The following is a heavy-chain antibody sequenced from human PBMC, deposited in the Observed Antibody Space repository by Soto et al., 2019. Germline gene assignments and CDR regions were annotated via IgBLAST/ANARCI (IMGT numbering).Heavy chain of an antibody. CDR2: INPSGGST. CDR1: GYTFTTYY. V-gene: IGHV1-46*01. D-gene: IGHD4-17*01. Sequence: ASVKVSCKASGYTFTTYYLHWVRQAPGQGLEWMGIINPSGGSTNYAQRFQGRVTMTSDTSTSTVYMELSSLRADDTAVYYCARVVVPTTATTSNWFDPWGQGTLFTVSS. CDR3: ARVVVPTTATTSNWFDP. J-gene: IGHJ5*02.